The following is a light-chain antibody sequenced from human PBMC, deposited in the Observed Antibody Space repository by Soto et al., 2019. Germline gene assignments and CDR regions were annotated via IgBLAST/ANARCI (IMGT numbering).Light chain of an antibody. V-gene: IGLV2-14*01. Sequence: QSALTQPASVSGSPGQSITISCTGTSSDVGGHNYVSWYQQHPDKVPKLMFYDVSNRPSGVSNRFSGSKSGNTASLTISGLQAEDEADYYCASYSSGTSPHVFGTGTKVTVL. J-gene: IGLJ1*01. CDR2: DVS. CDR1: SSDVGGHNY. CDR3: ASYSSGTSPHV.